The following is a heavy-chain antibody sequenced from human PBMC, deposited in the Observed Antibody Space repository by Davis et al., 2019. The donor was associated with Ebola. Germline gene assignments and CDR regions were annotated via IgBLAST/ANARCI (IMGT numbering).Heavy chain of an antibody. CDR1: GFSLSTSGVG. Sequence: SGSTLVKPTQTLTLTCTFSGFSLSTSGVGVGWIRQPPGKALEWLALIYWDDDKRYSPSLKIRLTITKDTSKNQVVLTMTNMDPVDTATYYCARIRKLVSWENDAFDIWGQGTMVAVSS. CDR3: ARIRKLVSWENDAFDI. V-gene: IGHV2-5*02. CDR2: IYWDDDK. D-gene: IGHD1-26*01. J-gene: IGHJ3*02.